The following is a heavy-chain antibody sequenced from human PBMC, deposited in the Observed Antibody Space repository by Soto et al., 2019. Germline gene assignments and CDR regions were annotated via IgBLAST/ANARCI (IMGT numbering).Heavy chain of an antibody. CDR1: GFTGSSKY. CDR3: ATGRTEGHYFNH. V-gene: IGHV3-53*01. D-gene: IGHD1-26*01. J-gene: IGHJ4*02. CDR2: IYGGGTI. Sequence: GGSLRLACAVSGFTGSSKYMSWVRQAPGKGLEWVALIYGGGTIYYADSVKGRFTISRDNSKNTLYLQMNSLRSEDTAVYYCATGRTEGHYFNHWGQGTLVTVSS.